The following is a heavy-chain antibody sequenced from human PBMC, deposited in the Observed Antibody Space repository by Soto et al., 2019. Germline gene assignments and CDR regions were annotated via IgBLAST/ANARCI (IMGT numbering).Heavy chain of an antibody. CDR1: GFSFSSYW. J-gene: IGHJ4*02. Sequence: GGSLRLSCEASGFSFSSYWMTWVRQTPGNGLEWVANIRQDGNELYYLDSVKGRFTISRDNAWNSLYLQMNSLRAEDTAIYYCTRSGGHYEYDHWGQGTLVTVSS. CDR3: TRSGGHYEYDH. V-gene: IGHV3-7*03. CDR2: IRQDGNEL. D-gene: IGHD2-21*01.